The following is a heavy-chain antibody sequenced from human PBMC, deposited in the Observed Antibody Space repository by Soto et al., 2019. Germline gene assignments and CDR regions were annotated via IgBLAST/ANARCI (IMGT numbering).Heavy chain of an antibody. Sequence: PAESLRLSCAASGFTFSSYGMHWVRQAPGKGLEWVAVISYDGSNKYYADSVKGRFTISRDNSKNTLYLQMNSLRAEDTAVYYCAKEAIVGATYYFDYWGQGTLVTVSS. D-gene: IGHD1-26*01. CDR2: ISYDGSNK. V-gene: IGHV3-30*18. J-gene: IGHJ4*02. CDR1: GFTFSSYG. CDR3: AKEAIVGATYYFDY.